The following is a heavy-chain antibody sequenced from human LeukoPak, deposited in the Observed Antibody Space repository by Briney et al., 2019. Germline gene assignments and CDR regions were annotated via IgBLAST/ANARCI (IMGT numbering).Heavy chain of an antibody. CDR3: ARTMVRGVIYYYMDV. Sequence: SVKVSCKASGGTFSSYAISWVRQAPGQGLEWMGGIIPIFGTANYAQKFQGRVTITADKSTSTAYMELSSLRSEDTAVYYCARTMVRGVIYYYMDVWGKGTTVTVSS. V-gene: IGHV1-69*06. D-gene: IGHD3-10*01. J-gene: IGHJ6*03. CDR1: GGTFSSYA. CDR2: IIPIFGTA.